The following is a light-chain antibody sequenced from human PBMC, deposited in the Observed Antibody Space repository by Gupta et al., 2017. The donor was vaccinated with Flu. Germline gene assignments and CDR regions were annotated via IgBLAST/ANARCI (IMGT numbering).Light chain of an antibody. Sequence: QSALTQPASVSGSPGQSITISCPGTSSDVGSYNLVSWYQQHPGKAPKLMIYEGSKRPEGVSNRFSGSKSGNTASLTISGRKAEDEADYYCCSYAGSSTVVFGGGTKLTVL. CDR2: EGS. CDR1: SSDVGSYNL. V-gene: IGLV2-23*01. CDR3: CSYAGSSTVV. J-gene: IGLJ2*01.